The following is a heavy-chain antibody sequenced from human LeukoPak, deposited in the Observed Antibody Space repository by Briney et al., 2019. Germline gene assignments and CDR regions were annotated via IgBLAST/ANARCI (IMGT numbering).Heavy chain of an antibody. CDR2: IYTSGST. D-gene: IGHD5-24*01. CDR1: GGSISSYY. J-gene: IGHJ4*02. Sequence: SETLSLTCTVSGGSISSYYWSWIRQPAGKGLEWIGRIYTSGSTNYNPSLKSRVTMSVDTAKNQCSLKLSSVTAADTAVYYCARGTEDGYNSYYFDYWGQGTLVTVSS. V-gene: IGHV4-4*07. CDR3: ARGTEDGYNSYYFDY.